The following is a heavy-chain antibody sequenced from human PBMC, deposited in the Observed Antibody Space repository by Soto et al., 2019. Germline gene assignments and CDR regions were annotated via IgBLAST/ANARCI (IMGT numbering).Heavy chain of an antibody. D-gene: IGHD2-15*01. V-gene: IGHV5-10-1*01. J-gene: IGHJ4*02. CDR1: GYKFTSYR. CDR2: VDPSDSYT. CDR3: ARQSHESGCGWAVTPMDY. Sequence: PGESLKISCKSSGYKFTSYRVAWVRQVPGKGLEWMGRVDPSDSYTNYNPSFQGHVTISGDMSISTAYLAWGSLKASDTGMYYCARQSHESGCGWAVTPMDYWGQGTLVTVSS.